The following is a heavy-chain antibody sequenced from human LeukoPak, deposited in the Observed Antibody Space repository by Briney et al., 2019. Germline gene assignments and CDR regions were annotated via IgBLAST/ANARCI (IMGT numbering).Heavy chain of an antibody. J-gene: IGHJ3*02. D-gene: IGHD6-13*01. CDR1: GFTFSSYS. Sequence: GGSLRLSCAASGFTFSSYSMNWVRQAPGKGLEWVSSISSSSSYIYYADSVKGRFTISRDNAKNSLYLQMDSLRAEDTAVYYCASAEQQLRRAFDIWGQGTMVTVSS. CDR2: ISSSSSYI. V-gene: IGHV3-21*01. CDR3: ASAEQQLRRAFDI.